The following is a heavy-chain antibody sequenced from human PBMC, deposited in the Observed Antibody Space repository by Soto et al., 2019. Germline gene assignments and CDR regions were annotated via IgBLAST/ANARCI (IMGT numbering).Heavy chain of an antibody. Sequence: SETLSLTCAVSGGSFTSNNWWTWVRQPPGQGLEWIGEIYRTGSTNYNPSLKCRVTISLDKSEKQISLKVTSLTAADTAVYYCASRDPGTSVDYWGQGTLVTVSS. J-gene: IGHJ4*02. CDR3: ASRDPGTSVDY. D-gene: IGHD1-7*01. CDR1: GGSFTSNNW. CDR2: IYRTGST. V-gene: IGHV4-4*02.